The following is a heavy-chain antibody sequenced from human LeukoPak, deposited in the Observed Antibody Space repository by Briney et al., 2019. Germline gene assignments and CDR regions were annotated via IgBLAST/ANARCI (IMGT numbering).Heavy chain of an antibody. V-gene: IGHV3-53*04. CDR1: GFTVSSNY. CDR3: ARDGDSSGYGANYSDY. Sequence: GGSLRLSCAASGFTVSSNYMSWVRQAPGKGLEWVPVIYSGGSTYYADSVKGRFTISRHNSKNTLYLQMNSLRAEDTAVYYCARDGDSSGYGANYSDYWGQGTLVTVSS. J-gene: IGHJ4*02. D-gene: IGHD3-22*01. CDR2: IYSGGST.